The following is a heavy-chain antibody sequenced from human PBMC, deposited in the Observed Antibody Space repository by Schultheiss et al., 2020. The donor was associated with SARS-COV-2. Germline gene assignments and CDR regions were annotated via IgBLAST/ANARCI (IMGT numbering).Heavy chain of an antibody. Sequence: SETLSLTCTVSGGSVSSGSYYWSWIRQPAGKGLEWIGRISTSGRTNYNPSLKSRVTLSVETSKNELSPKLTSVTAAETVVYYCARHPDYGDFYWGQGTRVTVSS. CDR1: GGSVSSGSYY. CDR3: ARHPDYGDFY. J-gene: IGHJ4*02. CDR2: ISTSGRT. D-gene: IGHD4-17*01. V-gene: IGHV4-61*02.